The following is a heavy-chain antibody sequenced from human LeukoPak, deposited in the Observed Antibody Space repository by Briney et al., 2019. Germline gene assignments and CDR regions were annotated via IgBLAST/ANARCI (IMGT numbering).Heavy chain of an antibody. Sequence: PGGSLRLSCAASGFTFSSYGMHWVRQAPGKGLEWVAVISYDGSNKYYADSVKGRFTISRDNSKNTLYLQMNSLRAEDTAVYYCARISSDSISYYDHWGQGTLVTVSS. CDR2: ISYDGSNK. CDR1: GFTFSSYG. V-gene: IGHV3-30*03. D-gene: IGHD3-22*01. CDR3: ARISSDSISYYDH. J-gene: IGHJ4*02.